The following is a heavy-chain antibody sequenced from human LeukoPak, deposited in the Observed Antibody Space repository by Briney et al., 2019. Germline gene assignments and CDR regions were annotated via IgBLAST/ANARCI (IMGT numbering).Heavy chain of an antibody. J-gene: IGHJ4*02. CDR3: ARENCSSTSCYLLNDY. CDR2: INPNSGGT. Sequence: ASVKVSCKASGYTFTGYYMHWARQAPGQGLEWMGWINPNSGGTNYAQKFQGRVTMTRDTSISTAYMELSRLRSDDTAVYYCARENCSSTSCYLLNDYWGQGTLVTVSS. CDR1: GYTFTGYY. D-gene: IGHD2-2*01. V-gene: IGHV1-2*02.